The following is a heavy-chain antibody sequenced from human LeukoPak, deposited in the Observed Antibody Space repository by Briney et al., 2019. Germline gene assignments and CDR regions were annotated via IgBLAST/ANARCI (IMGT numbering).Heavy chain of an antibody. Sequence: GGSLRLSCAVSGFTFSSYDMHWVRQAPGKGLEWVTFIQYDGSNKYYADSVKGRFTISRDNSKNTLYLQMNSLRAEDTAVYYCARSLTMVRGYDYWGQGTLVTVSS. CDR2: IQYDGSNK. V-gene: IGHV3-30*02. CDR3: ARSLTMVRGYDY. J-gene: IGHJ4*02. CDR1: GFTFSSYD. D-gene: IGHD3-10*01.